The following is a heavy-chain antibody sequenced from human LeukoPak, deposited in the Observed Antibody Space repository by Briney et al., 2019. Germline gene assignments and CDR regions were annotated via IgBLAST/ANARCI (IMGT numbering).Heavy chain of an antibody. J-gene: IGHJ1*01. CDR2: INHSGST. V-gene: IGHV4-34*01. CDR3: ARGGRYYYDSSGYYTGYFQH. CDR1: GGSFSGYY. D-gene: IGHD3-22*01. Sequence: TSETLSLTCAVYGGSFSGYYWSWIRQPPGKGLEWIGEINHSGSTNYNPSLKSRVTISVDTSKNQFSLKLSSVTAADTAVYYCARGGRYYYDSSGYYTGYFQHWGQGTLLTVSS.